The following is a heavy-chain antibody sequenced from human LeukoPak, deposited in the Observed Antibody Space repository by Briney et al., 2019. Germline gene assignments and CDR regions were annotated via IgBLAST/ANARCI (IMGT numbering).Heavy chain of an antibody. CDR2: IYYSGST. D-gene: IGHD2-15*01. J-gene: IGHJ5*02. Sequence: SETLSLTCTVSGGSISSSSYYWGWIRQPPGKGLEWIGSIYYSGSTNYNPSLKSRVTISVDTSKNQFSLKLSSVTAADTAVYYCARADLYCSGGSCYAGDNWFDPWGQETLVTVSS. CDR1: GGSISSSSYY. CDR3: ARADLYCSGGSCYAGDNWFDP. V-gene: IGHV4-39*07.